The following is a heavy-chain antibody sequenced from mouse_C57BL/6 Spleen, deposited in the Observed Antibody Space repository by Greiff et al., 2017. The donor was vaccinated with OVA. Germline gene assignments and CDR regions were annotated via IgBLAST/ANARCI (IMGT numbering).Heavy chain of an antibody. CDR1: GYTFTSYW. J-gene: IGHJ4*01. CDR3: AVYYGNLYYAMDY. CDR2: IHPNSGST. Sequence: QVQLQQPGAELVKPGASVKLSCKASGYTFTSYWMHWVKQRPGQGLEWIGMIHPNSGSTNYNEKFKSKATLTVDKSSSTAYMQLSSLTSEDSAVYYCAVYYGNLYYAMDYWGQGTSVTVSS. D-gene: IGHD2-1*01. V-gene: IGHV1-64*01.